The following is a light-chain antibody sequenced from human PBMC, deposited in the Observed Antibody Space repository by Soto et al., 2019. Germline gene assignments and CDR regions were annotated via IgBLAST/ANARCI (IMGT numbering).Light chain of an antibody. V-gene: IGLV2-14*01. CDR1: SSDVGGYNY. Sequence: QSVLTQPASVSGSPGQSITISCTGTSSDVGGYNYVSWYQQYPGKAPKLLIYDVSNRPSGVSNRFSGSKSGNTASLSISGLQAEDEADYYCSSYASGSTYVLFGGGTKVTVL. J-gene: IGLJ3*02. CDR3: SSYASGSTYVL. CDR2: DVS.